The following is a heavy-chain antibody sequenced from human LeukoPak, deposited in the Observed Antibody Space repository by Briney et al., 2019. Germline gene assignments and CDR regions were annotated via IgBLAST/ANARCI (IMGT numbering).Heavy chain of an antibody. Sequence: PSETLSLTCTVSGXSISSYYGGWIRQPPGKGLEWIGSIYYSGSTYYNPSLKSRVTISVDTSKNQFSLKLSSVTAADTAVYYCARHQDSSGRLFDYWGQGTLVTVSS. V-gene: IGHV4-39*01. J-gene: IGHJ4*02. D-gene: IGHD3-22*01. CDR1: GXSISSYY. CDR2: IYYSGST. CDR3: ARHQDSSGRLFDY.